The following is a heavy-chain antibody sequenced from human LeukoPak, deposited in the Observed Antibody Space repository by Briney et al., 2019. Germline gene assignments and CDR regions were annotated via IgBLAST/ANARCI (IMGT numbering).Heavy chain of an antibody. D-gene: IGHD2-8*01. J-gene: IGHJ3*01. V-gene: IGHV3-74*01. CDR1: GFTLSNYW. Sequence: GGSLRLSCVASGFTLSNYWMQWVRQVPGKGLVWVSRLNGDGTNIIYADSVKGRFTISRDNAENTLYLQMNSLRAEDTALYYCARSQSGVFDVWGQGTMVTVSS. CDR3: ARSQSGVFDV. CDR2: LNGDGTNI.